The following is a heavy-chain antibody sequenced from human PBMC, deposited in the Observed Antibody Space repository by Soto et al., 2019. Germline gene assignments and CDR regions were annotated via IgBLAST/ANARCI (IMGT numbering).Heavy chain of an antibody. CDR1: GDSVSSNSAA. CDR2: TYYRSKWYN. Sequence: SQTLSLTCAISGDSVSSNSAAWNWIRQSPSRGLEWLGRTYYRSKWYNDNAVSVKSRITINPDTSKNQFSLQLNSVTPEDTAVYYCARYRWDEQWLVQDAFDIWGQGTMVTVSS. V-gene: IGHV6-1*01. J-gene: IGHJ3*02. D-gene: IGHD6-19*01. CDR3: ARYRWDEQWLVQDAFDI.